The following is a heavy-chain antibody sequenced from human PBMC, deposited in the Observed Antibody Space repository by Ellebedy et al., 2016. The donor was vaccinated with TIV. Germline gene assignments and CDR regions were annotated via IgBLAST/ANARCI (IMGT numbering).Heavy chain of an antibody. D-gene: IGHD6-6*01. CDR3: ARGVLSIAPITLRSWFDP. V-gene: IGHV1-46*04. CDR1: GYTFASYY. Sequence: AASVKVSCKASGYTFASYYIHWVRQAPGQGLEWMGLINPSGGSTSYAQKLQGRVTMTRDTSASIAYMELSSLRSEDTAVYYCARGVLSIAPITLRSWFDPWGQGTLVTVSS. J-gene: IGHJ5*02. CDR2: INPSGGST.